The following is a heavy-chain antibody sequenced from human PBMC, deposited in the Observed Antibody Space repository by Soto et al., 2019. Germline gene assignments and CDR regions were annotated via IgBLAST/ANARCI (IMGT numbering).Heavy chain of an antibody. CDR2: ISAYNGNT. D-gene: IGHD2-15*01. CDR3: ARVICRRFRSRLRVAFYI. Sequence: QVPLVQSGAEVKKPGASVKVSCKASGYTFTSYGISWVRQAPGQGLEWMGWISAYNGNTNYAQKLQGRVTMTTDTSTSKDYMELRRLTSYDTAVYYLARVICRRFRSRLRVAFYISGHGTIVT. CDR1: GYTFTSYG. J-gene: IGHJ3*02. V-gene: IGHV1-18*01.